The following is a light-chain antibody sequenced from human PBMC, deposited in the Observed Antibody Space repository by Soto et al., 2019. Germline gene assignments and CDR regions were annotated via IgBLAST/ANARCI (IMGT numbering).Light chain of an antibody. CDR3: HQYYSAPWT. J-gene: IGKJ1*01. CDR2: WAS. Sequence: DIVMTQSPDSLAVSLGERATINCKSSQTVLYNSNNRNYLAWYQQKPGQPPKLLIHWASTRESGVPDRFSGSGSGTEFTLTISSLQAEDVAAYYCHQYYSAPWTFGQGTKVEIK. CDR1: QTVLYNSNNRNY. V-gene: IGKV4-1*01.